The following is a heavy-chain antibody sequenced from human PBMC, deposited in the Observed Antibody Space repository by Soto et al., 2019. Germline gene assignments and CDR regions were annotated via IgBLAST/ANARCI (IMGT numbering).Heavy chain of an antibody. V-gene: IGHV3-23*01. CDR2: ISGSGGST. J-gene: IGHJ5*02. Sequence: GGSLRLSCAASGFTFSSYAMSWVRQAPGKGLEWVSAISGSGGSTYYADSVKGRFTISRDKSKNTLYLQMNSLRAEDTAVYYCAKDRVAAAAPGEDWFDPWGQGALVTVSS. CDR1: GFTFSSYA. CDR3: AKDRVAAAAPGEDWFDP. D-gene: IGHD6-13*01.